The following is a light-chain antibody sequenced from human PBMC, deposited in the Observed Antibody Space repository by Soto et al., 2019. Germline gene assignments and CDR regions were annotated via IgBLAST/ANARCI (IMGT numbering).Light chain of an antibody. CDR3: QSYGSGLSVV. V-gene: IGLV1-40*01. CDR2: ETD. CDR1: DSNIGASYD. Sequence: QSVLTQPPSVSGAPGQRGTITCTGSDSNIGASYDVNWYQHLPGAAPKLLIYETDNRPSGVPDRFSASRSGASASLAIAELQTGDEGDYYCQSYGSGLSVVFGGGTKLTVL. J-gene: IGLJ2*01.